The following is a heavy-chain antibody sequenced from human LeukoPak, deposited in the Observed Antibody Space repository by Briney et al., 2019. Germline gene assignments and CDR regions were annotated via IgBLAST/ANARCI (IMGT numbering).Heavy chain of an antibody. V-gene: IGHV1-18*01. CDR3: ARDLSIAVAGTGYY. D-gene: IGHD6-19*01. J-gene: IGHJ4*02. CDR1: GYTFTSYG. CDR2: ISAYNGNT. Sequence: ASVKVSCKASGYTFTSYGISWVRQAPGQGLEWMGWISAYNGNTNYAQKLQGRVTMTTDTSTSTAYMELRSLRSDDTAVYYCARDLSIAVAGTGYYWGQGTLVTVSS.